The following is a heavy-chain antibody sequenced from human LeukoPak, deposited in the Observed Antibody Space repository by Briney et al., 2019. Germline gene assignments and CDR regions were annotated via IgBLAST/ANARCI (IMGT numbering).Heavy chain of an antibody. Sequence: SETLSLTCTVSGYSISSGYFWGWIRQPPGKGLEWIGTIFHSGTTYYSPSLKSRVTISVDTSKNHFSLNLSSVTAADTAVYYYARGFDYGGSDYWGQGTLATVSS. J-gene: IGHJ4*02. CDR1: GYSISSGYF. CDR3: ARGFDYGGSDY. V-gene: IGHV4-38-2*02. CDR2: IFHSGTT. D-gene: IGHD4-23*01.